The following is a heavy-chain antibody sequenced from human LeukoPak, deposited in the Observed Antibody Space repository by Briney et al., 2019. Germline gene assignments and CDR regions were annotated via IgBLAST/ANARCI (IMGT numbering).Heavy chain of an antibody. V-gene: IGHV3-33*06. Sequence: GGSLRLSCAASGFTFSAYDMHWVRQAPGKGLEWVAVLWDDGSRKYSADSVRGRFTISRDNSKNTLYLQMNSLRAEDTAVYYCAKGPKYCSGGSCSLYMDVWGKGTTVTVSS. CDR3: AKGPKYCSGGSCSLYMDV. CDR2: LWDDGSRK. CDR1: GFTFSAYD. J-gene: IGHJ6*03. D-gene: IGHD2-15*01.